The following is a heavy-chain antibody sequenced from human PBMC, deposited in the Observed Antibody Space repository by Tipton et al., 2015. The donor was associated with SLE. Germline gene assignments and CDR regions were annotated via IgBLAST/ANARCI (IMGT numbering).Heavy chain of an antibody. CDR2: IVPLFGTT. Sequence: QLVQSGPEVKKPGSSGRVSCKTSGGTFTNYAFNWVRQAPGQGLEWVGKIVPLFGTTDYAPNFQGRVTFTADKSTKTAYLEVSSLTSADSAVYYCSAASSPRDYYMYVWGKGTAVSVS. V-gene: IGHV1-69*06. CDR3: SAASSPRDYYMYV. J-gene: IGHJ6*03. D-gene: IGHD2-2*01. CDR1: GGTFTNYA.